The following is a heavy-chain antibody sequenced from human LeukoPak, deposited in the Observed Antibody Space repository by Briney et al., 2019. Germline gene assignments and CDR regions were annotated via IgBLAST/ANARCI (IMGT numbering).Heavy chain of an antibody. CDR1: GFTFSSYA. D-gene: IGHD6-19*01. CDR3: ARDDSGWITGKILY. J-gene: IGHJ4*02. V-gene: IGHV3-30-3*01. Sequence: GGPLRLSCAASGFTFSSYAMHWVRQAPGKGLEWVAVISYDGSNKYYADSVKGRFTISRDTSTNTVNLQMDSLTSEDTAVYFCARDDSGWITGKILYWGQGTLVSVSS. CDR2: ISYDGSNK.